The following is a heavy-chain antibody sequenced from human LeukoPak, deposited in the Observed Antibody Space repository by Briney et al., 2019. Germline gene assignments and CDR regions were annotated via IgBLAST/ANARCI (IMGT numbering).Heavy chain of an antibody. D-gene: IGHD3-22*01. V-gene: IGHV4-39*07. J-gene: IGHJ4*02. Sequence: WVRQAPGKGLEWIGSIYYSGSTYYNPSLKSRVTISVDTSKNQFSLKLNSVTAADTAVYFCARDYYYETTGPLDYWGQGTLVTVSS. CDR3: ARDYYYETTGPLDY. CDR2: IYYSGST.